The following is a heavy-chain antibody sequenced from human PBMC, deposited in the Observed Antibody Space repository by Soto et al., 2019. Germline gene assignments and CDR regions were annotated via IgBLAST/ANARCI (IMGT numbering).Heavy chain of an antibody. CDR1: GYSFTSYW. Sequence: GESLKISCKGSGYSFTSYWIGWVRQMPGKGLEWMGIIYPGDSDTRYSPSFQGQVTISADKSISTAYLQWSSLKASDTAMYYCARRIHPNRYGYYYYYYYGMDVWGQGTTVTVYS. CDR2: IYPGDSDT. D-gene: IGHD5-18*01. CDR3: ARRIHPNRYGYYYYYYYGMDV. J-gene: IGHJ6*02. V-gene: IGHV5-51*01.